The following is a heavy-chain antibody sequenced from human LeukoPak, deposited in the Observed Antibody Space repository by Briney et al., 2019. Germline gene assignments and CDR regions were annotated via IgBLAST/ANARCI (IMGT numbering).Heavy chain of an antibody. CDR1: GFTFNSYG. CDR3: AKDPTQYYSGSGSSSWFDP. D-gene: IGHD3-10*01. Sequence: GGSLRLSCAASGFTFNSYGMHWVRQAPGKGLQWVAFIRFDVSNAYYPDSVKGRFTISRDNSKNTLSLQMNSLRAEDTAVYYCAKDPTQYYSGSGSSSWFDPWGQGTLVTVSS. J-gene: IGHJ5*02. V-gene: IGHV3-30*02. CDR2: IRFDVSNA.